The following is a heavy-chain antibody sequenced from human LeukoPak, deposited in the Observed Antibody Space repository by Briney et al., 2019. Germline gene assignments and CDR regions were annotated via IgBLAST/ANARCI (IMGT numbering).Heavy chain of an antibody. V-gene: IGHV4-38-2*02. D-gene: IGHD3-10*01. CDR1: GYSISSGYY. J-gene: IGHJ4*02. CDR3: AREGNYYGSGSYYNQRPFDY. Sequence: SETLSLTCTVSGYSISSGYYWGWIRQPPGKGLEWIGSIYHSGSTYYNPSLKSRVTISVDTSKNQFSLKLSSVTAADTAVYYCAREGNYYGSGSYYNQRPFDYWGQGTLVTVSS. CDR2: IYHSGST.